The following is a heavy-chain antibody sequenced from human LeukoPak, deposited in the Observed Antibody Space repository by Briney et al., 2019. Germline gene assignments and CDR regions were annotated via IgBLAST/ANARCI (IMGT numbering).Heavy chain of an antibody. V-gene: IGHV1-24*01. J-gene: IGHJ4*02. CDR2: FDPEDGET. CDR1: GYTLTELS. D-gene: IGHD2-15*01. Sequence: ASVKVSCKVSGYTLTELSMHWVRQAPGKGLEWMGGFDPEDGETIYAQKFQGRVTMTEDTSTDTAYMELSSLRSEDTAVYHCATLAKLGYCSGGSCPTTDYWGQGTLVTVSS. CDR3: ATLAKLGYCSGGSCPTTDY.